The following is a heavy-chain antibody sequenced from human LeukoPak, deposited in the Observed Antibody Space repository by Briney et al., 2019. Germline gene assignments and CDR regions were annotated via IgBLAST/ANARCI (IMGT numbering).Heavy chain of an antibody. D-gene: IGHD6-19*01. CDR3: ARLRVEAVAGNDD. J-gene: IGHJ4*02. V-gene: IGHV4-34*01. CDR1: GGYFSGYY. CDR2: INHSGST. Sequence: SETLPLTCSVYGGYFSGYYWSWIRQPPAKGLEWIGEINHSGSTNYNPSVKSRVTISVGTSKKQCSLKLRSVAASYSAVYYCARLRVEAVAGNDDWGQGTLVTVS.